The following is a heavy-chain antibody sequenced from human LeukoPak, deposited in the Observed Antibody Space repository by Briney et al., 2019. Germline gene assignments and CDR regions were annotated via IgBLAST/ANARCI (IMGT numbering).Heavy chain of an antibody. D-gene: IGHD5-12*01. CDR3: ARDPKTRGYSGYDLDY. CDR2: ISSSGSTI. J-gene: IGHJ4*02. V-gene: IGHV3-48*04. Sequence: GGFLRLSCAASGFTFSSYSMNWVRQAPGKGLEWVSYISSSGSTIYYADSVKGRFTISRDNAKNSLYLQMNSLRAEDTAVYYCARDPKTRGYSGYDLDYWGQGTLVTVSS. CDR1: GFTFSSYS.